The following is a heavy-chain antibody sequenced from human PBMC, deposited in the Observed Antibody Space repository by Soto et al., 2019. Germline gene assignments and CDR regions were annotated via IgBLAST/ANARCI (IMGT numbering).Heavy chain of an antibody. V-gene: IGHV4-34*01. J-gene: IGHJ5*02. CDR1: GGSFSGYY. CDR3: ARAEVVVVPAAMSWFDP. Sequence: SETLSLTCAVYGGSFSGYYWSWIRQPPGKGLEWIGEINHSGSTNYNPSLKSRVTISVDTSKNQFSLKLSSVTAADTAVYYCARAEVVVVPAAMSWFDPWGQGTLVTVSS. D-gene: IGHD2-2*01. CDR2: INHSGST.